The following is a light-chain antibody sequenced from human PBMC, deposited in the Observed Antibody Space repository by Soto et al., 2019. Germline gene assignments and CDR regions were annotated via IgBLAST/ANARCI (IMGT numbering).Light chain of an antibody. CDR3: QSYDSTLGAV. J-gene: IGLJ2*01. Sequence: QSVLTQPPSVSGAPGQRVTISCTGSGSNIGAGFDVHWYQHLPGTVPKLIIQGNTNRPSGVPDRFSGSRSGASAALAISGRQPDDEADYYCQSYDSTLGAVFGGGTKLTVL. CDR1: GSNIGAGFD. CDR2: GNT. V-gene: IGLV1-40*01.